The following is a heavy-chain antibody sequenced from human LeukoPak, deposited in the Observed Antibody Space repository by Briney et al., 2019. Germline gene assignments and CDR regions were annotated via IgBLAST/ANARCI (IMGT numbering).Heavy chain of an antibody. CDR1: GGSVSSGSYY. CDR3: ARASRVRGVPLDY. D-gene: IGHD3-10*01. Sequence: SETLSLTCTVSGGSVSSGSYYWSWIRQPPGKGLEWIGYIYHSGSTNYNPSLKSRVTISVDTSKNQFSLKLSSVTAADTAVYYCARASRVRGVPLDYWGQGTLVTVSS. J-gene: IGHJ4*02. V-gene: IGHV4-61*01. CDR2: IYHSGST.